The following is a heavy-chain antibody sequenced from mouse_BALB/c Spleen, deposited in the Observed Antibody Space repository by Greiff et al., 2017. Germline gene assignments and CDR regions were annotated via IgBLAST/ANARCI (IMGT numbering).Heavy chain of an antibody. CDR2: INSNGGST. D-gene: IGHD1-1*01. Sequence: EVMLVESGGGLVKLGGSLKLSCAASGFTFSSYYMSWVRQTPEKRLELVAAINSNGGSTYYPDTVKGRFTISRDNAKNTLYLQMSSLKSEDTALYYCARRVVALLYWYFDVWGAGTTVTVSS. V-gene: IGHV5-6-2*01. J-gene: IGHJ1*01. CDR1: GFTFSSYY. CDR3: ARRVVALLYWYFDV.